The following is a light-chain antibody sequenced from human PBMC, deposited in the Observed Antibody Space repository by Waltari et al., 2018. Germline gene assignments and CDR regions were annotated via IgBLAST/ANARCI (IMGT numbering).Light chain of an antibody. V-gene: IGLV1-40*01. Sequence: QSGLKQPPSVSGAPGPRVNIPCTGSSSNIGAGSAVHSYQVLPGTAPKLLIYGNNNRPSGVADRFSGSKSGTSASLAITGLQAEDEADYYCQSYDSSLRGSLFGGGTKLTVL. CDR2: GNN. J-gene: IGLJ2*01. CDR3: QSYDSSLRGSL. CDR1: SSNIGAGSA.